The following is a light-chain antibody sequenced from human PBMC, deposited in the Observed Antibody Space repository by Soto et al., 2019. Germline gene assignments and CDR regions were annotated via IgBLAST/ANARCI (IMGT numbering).Light chain of an antibody. CDR2: KAS. CDR1: QSISSW. V-gene: IGKV1-5*03. CDR3: QQYNSTPGT. J-gene: IGKJ4*01. Sequence: DIQMTQSPSTLSASVGDRVTITCRASQSISSWLAWYQQKPGKAPKLLFYKASSLESGVPSRFSGSGSGTEFTLTISSLQPDDFATYYCQQYNSTPGTFGGGTKVEIK.